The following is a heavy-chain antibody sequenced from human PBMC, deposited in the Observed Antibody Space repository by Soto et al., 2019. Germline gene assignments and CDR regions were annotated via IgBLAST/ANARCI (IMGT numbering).Heavy chain of an antibody. J-gene: IGHJ5*02. CDR1: GYTFTDYY. CDR2: INPNNGGT. D-gene: IGHD4-17*01. V-gene: IGHV1-2*04. CDR3: ARGSYGDYEFDWFDL. Sequence: QVHLVQSGAELKKPGASVKVSCKASGYTFTDYYIHWVRQAPGQGLEWMGWINPNNGGTNYAQKFQGWVTMTRDTSISTAYMELSRLRSDGTAVYYCARGSYGDYEFDWFDLWGQGTLVTVSS.